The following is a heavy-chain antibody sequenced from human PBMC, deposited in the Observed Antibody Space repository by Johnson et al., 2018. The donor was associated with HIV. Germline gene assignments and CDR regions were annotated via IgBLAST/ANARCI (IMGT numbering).Heavy chain of an antibody. V-gene: IGHV3-30*04. D-gene: IGHD6-19*01. J-gene: IGHJ3*02. CDR3: VRDQGSGWPTNAFDI. CDR1: GFTFRSYA. Sequence: QVLLVETGGAVVQPGRSLRVSCAASGFTFRSYAMHWVRQAPGKGLEWVAVITYDGRNKYSADFVQGRFIISRDNSKNMTNLQMNGLSGEDTADYYCVRDQGSGWPTNAFDIWGQGTRVTVSS. CDR2: ITYDGRNK.